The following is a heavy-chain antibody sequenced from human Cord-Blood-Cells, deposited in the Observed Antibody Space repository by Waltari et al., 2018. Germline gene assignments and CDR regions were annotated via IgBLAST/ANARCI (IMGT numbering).Heavy chain of an antibody. Sequence: EVQLVESGGGLVQPGGSLRRSCAASGFTFSNARMSWVRQAPGKGLEWVGRIKSKTDGGTTDYAAPVKGRFTISRDDSKNTLYLQMNSLKTEDTAVYYCTTVRAAAEHNWFDPWGQGTLVTVSS. V-gene: IGHV3-15*01. D-gene: IGHD6-13*01. CDR2: IKSKTDGGTT. J-gene: IGHJ5*02. CDR1: GFTFSNAR. CDR3: TTVRAAAEHNWFDP.